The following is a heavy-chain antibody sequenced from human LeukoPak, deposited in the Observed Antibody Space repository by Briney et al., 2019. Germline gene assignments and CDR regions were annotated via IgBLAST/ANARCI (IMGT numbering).Heavy chain of an antibody. V-gene: IGHV4-61*02. CDR1: GGSISSGSYY. J-gene: IGHJ4*02. Sequence: PSETLSLTCTVSGGSISSGSYYWSWIRQPAGKGLEWIGRIYTSGSTNYNPSLKSRVTISVDTSKNQFSLKLTSMTAADTAVYYCARDGFLAVDYWGQGTLVTVSS. D-gene: IGHD3-3*01. CDR3: ARDGFLAVDY. CDR2: IYTSGST.